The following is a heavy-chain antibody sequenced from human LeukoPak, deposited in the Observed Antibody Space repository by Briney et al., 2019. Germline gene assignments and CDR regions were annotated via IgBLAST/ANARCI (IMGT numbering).Heavy chain of an antibody. J-gene: IGHJ4*02. CDR3: ARNRILGATRAAFDY. V-gene: IGHV5-51*01. Sequence: GESLKISCKGSGYIFTSYWIGWVRQMPGKGLEWMGIIYPGDSDTRYSPSFQGQVTISADKSISTAYLQWSSLKASDTAMYYCARNRILGATRAAFDYWGQGTLVTVSS. CDR2: IYPGDSDT. CDR1: GYIFTSYW. D-gene: IGHD1-26*01.